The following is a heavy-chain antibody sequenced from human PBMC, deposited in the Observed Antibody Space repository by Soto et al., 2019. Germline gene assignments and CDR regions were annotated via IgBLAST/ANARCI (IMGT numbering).Heavy chain of an antibody. V-gene: IGHV3-7*01. CDR2: IKQDGSEK. CDR3: ARPGLVVVITSDWYFDL. D-gene: IGHD3-22*01. J-gene: IGHJ2*01. Sequence: EVQLVESGGGLVQPGGSLRLSCAASGFTFSSYWMSWVRQAPGKGLEWVANIKQDGSEKYYVDSVKGRFTISRDNAKNSLYLQMNSLRAEDTAVNYCARPGLVVVITSDWYFDLWGRGTLVTVSS. CDR1: GFTFSSYW.